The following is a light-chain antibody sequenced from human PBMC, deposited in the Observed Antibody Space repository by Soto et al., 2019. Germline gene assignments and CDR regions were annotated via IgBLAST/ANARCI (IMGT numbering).Light chain of an antibody. Sequence: EIVMTQSPATLCLSPGERATLSCRASQTIDNTLAWYQRKPRHAPGHLIYDASPRAAGVPARFSSSGAGTEYALTISSLQPDDVATYYCQQYFTYRAFGGGTKVDIK. CDR3: QQYFTYRA. J-gene: IGKJ4*02. V-gene: IGKV3-15*01. CDR2: DAS. CDR1: QTIDNT.